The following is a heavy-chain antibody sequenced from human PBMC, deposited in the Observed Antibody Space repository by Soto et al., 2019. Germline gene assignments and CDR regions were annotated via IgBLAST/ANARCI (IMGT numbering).Heavy chain of an antibody. J-gene: IGHJ5*01. V-gene: IGHV4-39*01. CDR2: IYNTGRT. CDR1: GGSISRIISS. Sequence: TSETLSLTCTVSGGSISRIISSWGWVRQPPGKGLEWIGAIYNTGRTSYNPSLESRVTVSVDMSKNQFSLKMTSVTAADTAIYHCVRYDTWGHGILVTVSS. CDR3: VRYDT.